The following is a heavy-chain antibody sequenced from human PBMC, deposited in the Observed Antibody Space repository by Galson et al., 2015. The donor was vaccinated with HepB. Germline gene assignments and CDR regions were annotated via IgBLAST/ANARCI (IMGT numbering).Heavy chain of an antibody. CDR2: ISSSSSTI. CDR3: ARDWWQQLVPNWFDP. D-gene: IGHD6-13*01. J-gene: IGHJ5*02. V-gene: IGHV3-48*02. Sequence: SLRLSCAASGFTFSSYSMSWVRQAPGKGLEWVSYISSSSSTIYYADSVKGRFTISRDNAKNSLYLQMNSLRDEDTAVYYCARDWWQQLVPNWFDPWGQGTLVTVSS. CDR1: GFTFSSYS.